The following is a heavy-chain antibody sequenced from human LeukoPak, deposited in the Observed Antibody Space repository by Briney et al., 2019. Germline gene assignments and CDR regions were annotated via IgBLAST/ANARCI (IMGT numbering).Heavy chain of an antibody. J-gene: IGHJ3*02. CDR2: INPNSGGT. D-gene: IGHD3-10*01. CDR1: GYTFTGYY. CDR3: ATDRGSGGAFDI. V-gene: IGHV1-2*06. Sequence: ASVKVSCKASGYTFTGYYMHWVRQAPGQGLEWMGRINPNSGGTNYAQKFQGRVTMTRDTSISTAYMELSRLRSEDTAVYYCATDRGSGGAFDIWGQGTMVTVSS.